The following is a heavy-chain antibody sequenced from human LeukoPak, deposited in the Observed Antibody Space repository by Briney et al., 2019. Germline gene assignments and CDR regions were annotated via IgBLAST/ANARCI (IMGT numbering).Heavy chain of an antibody. CDR2: INHGGST. D-gene: IGHD3-10*01. CDR3: ARGDMVRGLVY. J-gene: IGHJ4*02. CDR1: GGSFSGYY. Sequence: SETLSLTCAVYGGSFSGYYWSWIRQPPGKGLEWIGEINHGGSTNYNPSLKSRVTISVDTSKNQFSLKLSSVTAADTAVYYCARGDMVRGLVYWGQGTLVTVSS. V-gene: IGHV4-34*01.